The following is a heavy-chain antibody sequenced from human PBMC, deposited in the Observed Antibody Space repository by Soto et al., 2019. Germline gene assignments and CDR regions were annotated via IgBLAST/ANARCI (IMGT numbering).Heavy chain of an antibody. V-gene: IGHV3-11*01. D-gene: IGHD3-10*01. CDR2: ISSSGTTI. J-gene: IGHJ4*02. Sequence: QVQLVESGGNLVKPGGSLRLSCAASGFTFSDYYMSWIRQAPGKGLEWVSYISSSGTTIYYADSVKGRFTISRDNAKNSLYLQMNSLRGEDTAVYYCTGSPYYYGSGSYLDYWGQGTLVTVSS. CDR3: TGSPYYYGSGSYLDY. CDR1: GFTFSDYY.